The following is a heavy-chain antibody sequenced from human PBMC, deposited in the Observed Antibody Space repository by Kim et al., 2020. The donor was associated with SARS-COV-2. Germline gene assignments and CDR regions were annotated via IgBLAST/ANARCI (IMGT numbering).Heavy chain of an antibody. CDR1: GFTFSSYG. J-gene: IGHJ6*02. CDR2: IWYDGSNK. CDR3: ARNRQSSSYWQYYGMDV. V-gene: IGHV3-33*01. Sequence: GGSLRLSCTASGFTFSSYGMHWVRQAPGKGLEWVADIWYDGSNKYYGDSVKGRFTISRDNSKNTLYLQMNSLRAEDTAVYYCARNRQSSSYWQYYGMDVWGQGTTVTVSS. D-gene: IGHD3-22*01.